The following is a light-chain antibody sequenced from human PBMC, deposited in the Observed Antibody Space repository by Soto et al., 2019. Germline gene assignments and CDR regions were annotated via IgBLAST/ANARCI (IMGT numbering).Light chain of an antibody. J-gene: IGKJ1*01. V-gene: IGKV1-12*01. Sequence: DIQMTQSPSSVSASIGDRVSITCRASQGISTYLGWYQHKPGKAPKLLIYAASSLQTGVPSRFSGSRSGTDFALTISSLQREDFATYYCQQTDSFPRTFGQGTKVDI. CDR3: QQTDSFPRT. CDR1: QGISTY. CDR2: AAS.